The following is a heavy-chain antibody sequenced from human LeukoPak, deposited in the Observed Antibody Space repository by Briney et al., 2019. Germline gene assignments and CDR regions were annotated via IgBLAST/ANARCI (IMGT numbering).Heavy chain of an antibody. Sequence: GASVKVSCKASGYTFTSYGISWVRQAPGQGLEWMGWIGAYNGNTNYAQKLQGRVTMTTDTSTSTAYMELRSLRSDDTAVYYCASTYSSGWYGGLYFDYWGQGTLVTVSS. V-gene: IGHV1-18*01. D-gene: IGHD6-19*01. CDR1: GYTFTSYG. J-gene: IGHJ4*02. CDR2: IGAYNGNT. CDR3: ASTYSSGWYGGLYFDY.